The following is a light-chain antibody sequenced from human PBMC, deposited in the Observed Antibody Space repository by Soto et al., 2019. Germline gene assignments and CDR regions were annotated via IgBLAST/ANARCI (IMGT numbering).Light chain of an antibody. CDR2: GAS. CDR1: QSVSSRH. J-gene: IGKJ5*01. Sequence: EIVLTQSPGTLSLSPGERATLSCRASQSVSSRHLAWYQQKPGQPPRLLIYGASSRATGIPDRFSGSGSGTDFTLTISRLEPEDFAVFYCQHYDSLPITFGQGTRLEIK. CDR3: QHYDSLPIT. V-gene: IGKV3-20*01.